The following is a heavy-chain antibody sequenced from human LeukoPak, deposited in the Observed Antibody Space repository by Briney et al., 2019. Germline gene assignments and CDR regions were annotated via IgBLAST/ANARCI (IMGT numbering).Heavy chain of an antibody. CDR3: ASLGVPGRFDP. V-gene: IGHV3-7*03. CDR1: GFTFTDYW. Sequence: PGGSLRLSCAASGFTFTDYWMTWVRQVPGKGLEWVANINRAGIESYYVDSVKGRFTISRDNSKNTLYLQMNSLRAEDTAVYYCASLGVPGRFDPWAREPWSPSPQ. J-gene: IGHJ5*02. D-gene: IGHD3-10*01. CDR2: INRAGIES.